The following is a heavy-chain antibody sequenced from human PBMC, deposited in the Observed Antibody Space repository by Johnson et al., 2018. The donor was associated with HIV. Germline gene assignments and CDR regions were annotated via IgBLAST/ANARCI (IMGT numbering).Heavy chain of an antibody. CDR1: GFSVSIKY. Sequence: VQLVESGGGLVQPGGSLRLSCAASGFSVSIKYMSWVRQAPGKGLEWVSVIYSGGSTYYADSVKGRFTISRDNSKNTLYVKMNSLRAEDTAVYYCARVRFSSSFLDAFDIWGQGTMVTVSS. D-gene: IGHD6-13*01. CDR3: ARVRFSSSFLDAFDI. J-gene: IGHJ3*02. V-gene: IGHV3-66*01. CDR2: IYSGGST.